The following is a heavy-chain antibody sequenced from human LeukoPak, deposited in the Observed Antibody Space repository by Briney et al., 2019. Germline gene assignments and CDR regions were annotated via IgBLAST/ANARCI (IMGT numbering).Heavy chain of an antibody. CDR1: GYSFTTYW. V-gene: IGHV5-51*01. CDR3: ARRGYYGSGTYLNWFDS. J-gene: IGHJ5*01. CDR2: IYPGDSYT. Sequence: GESLKISCKGSGYSFTTYWIAWVRQMPGKGLEWMGIIYPGDSYTTYSPSFQGQVTISADTSISTAYLQWNSLKASDTAMYYCARRGYYGSGTYLNWFDSWGQGTLVTVSS. D-gene: IGHD3-10*01.